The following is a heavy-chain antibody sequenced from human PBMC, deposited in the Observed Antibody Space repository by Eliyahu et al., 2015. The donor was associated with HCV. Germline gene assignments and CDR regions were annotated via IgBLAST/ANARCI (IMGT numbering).Heavy chain of an antibody. Sequence: EVQLVESGGGLVQPGGXLRLSCAASGFTFSSYSMNWVRQAPGKGLEWVSYISSSSSTIYYADSVKGRFTISRDNAKNSLYLQMNSLRDEDTAVYYCARESGYSSYEIDYWGQGTLLTVSS. V-gene: IGHV3-48*02. J-gene: IGHJ4*02. CDR2: ISSSSSTI. CDR3: ARESGYSSYEIDY. D-gene: IGHD6-19*01. CDR1: GFTFSSYS.